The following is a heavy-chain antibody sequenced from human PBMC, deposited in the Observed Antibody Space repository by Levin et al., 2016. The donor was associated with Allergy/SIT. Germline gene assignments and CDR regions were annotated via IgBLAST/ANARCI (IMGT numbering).Heavy chain of an antibody. J-gene: IGHJ4*02. D-gene: IGHD3-10*01. CDR1: GYTFTSNY. CDR3: ARGHRELGPFDY. Sequence: ASVKVSCKASGYTFTSNYMHWVRQAPGQGLEWMGIINPIGGSTRHAQKFQDRVTMTRDRSTSTVYMELSSLRSEDTAVYYCARGHRELGPFDYWGQGTLVTVSS. CDR2: INPIGGST. V-gene: IGHV1-46*01.